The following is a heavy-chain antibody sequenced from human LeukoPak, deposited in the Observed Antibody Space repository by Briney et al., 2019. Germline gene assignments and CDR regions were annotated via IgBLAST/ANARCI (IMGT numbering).Heavy chain of an antibody. CDR3: ARDSRILWFGESSLGNWFDP. J-gene: IGHJ5*02. Sequence: GRSLRLSCAASGFTFSSYAMHWARQAPGKGLEWVAVISYDGSNKYYADSVKGRFTISRDNSKNTLYLQMNSLRAEDTAVYYCARDSRILWFGESSLGNWFDPWGQGTLVTVSS. CDR1: GFTFSSYA. CDR2: ISYDGSNK. V-gene: IGHV3-30*04. D-gene: IGHD3-10*01.